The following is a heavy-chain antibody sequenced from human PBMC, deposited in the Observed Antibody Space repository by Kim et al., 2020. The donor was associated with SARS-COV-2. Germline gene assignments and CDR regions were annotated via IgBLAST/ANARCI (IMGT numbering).Heavy chain of an antibody. CDR3: ARARVREKNGMDV. Sequence: ASVKVSCKASGYTFTGYYMHWVRQAPGQGLEWMGRINPNSGGTNYAQKFQGRVTMTRDTSISTAYMELSRLRSDDTAVYYCARARVREKNGMDVWGQGTTVTVSS. D-gene: IGHD3-10*01. J-gene: IGHJ6*02. V-gene: IGHV1-2*06. CDR1: GYTFTGYY. CDR2: INPNSGGT.